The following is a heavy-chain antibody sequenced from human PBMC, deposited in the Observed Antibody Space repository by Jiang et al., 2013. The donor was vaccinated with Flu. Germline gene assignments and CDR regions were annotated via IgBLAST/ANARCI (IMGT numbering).Heavy chain of an antibody. V-gene: IGHV7-4-1*02. CDR3: AKAGKHQLVNEN. J-gene: IGHJ4*02. Sequence: QSGSELKKPGASVKVSCKASGYTLTKRGIVWVRQAPGQGLEWMGWINTNTGDPSYAQAFTGRFVFSLDTSGSTAYLQITSLKAEDTAVYYCAKAGKHQLVNENWGQGTLVTVSS. CDR2: INTNTGDP. D-gene: IGHD6-13*01. CDR1: GYTLTKRG.